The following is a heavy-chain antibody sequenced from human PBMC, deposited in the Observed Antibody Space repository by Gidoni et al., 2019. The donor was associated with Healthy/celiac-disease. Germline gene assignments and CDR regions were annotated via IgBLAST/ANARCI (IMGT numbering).Heavy chain of an antibody. CDR2: IYPGDSDT. D-gene: IGHD3-3*01. CDR1: GYSVTSYW. Sequence: EVQLVQSGSEVRKPGESLQISCNGSGYSVTSYWFGWVRQMPGKGLAWMGIIYPGDSDTRYSPSFQGQVTISADKSISTAYLKWRSLKASDTAMYYCARAQNPVSLAWLFDPWGQGTLVTVSS. J-gene: IGHJ5*02. V-gene: IGHV5-51*03. CDR3: ARAQNPVSLAWLFDP.